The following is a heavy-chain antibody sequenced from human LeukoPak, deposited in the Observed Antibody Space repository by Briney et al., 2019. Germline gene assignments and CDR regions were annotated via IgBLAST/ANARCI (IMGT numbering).Heavy chain of an antibody. D-gene: IGHD4-17*01. CDR3: ARLDYVYGDYDY. Sequence: GGSLRLSCAXXXXTXSSYSMNWVRQAPGKGLEWVSYISSSSSTIYYADSVKGRFTISRDNAKNSLYLQMNSLRAEDTAVYYCARLDYVYGDYDYWGQGTLVTVSS. CDR1: XXTXSSYS. J-gene: IGHJ4*02. V-gene: IGHV3-48*01. CDR2: ISSSSSTI.